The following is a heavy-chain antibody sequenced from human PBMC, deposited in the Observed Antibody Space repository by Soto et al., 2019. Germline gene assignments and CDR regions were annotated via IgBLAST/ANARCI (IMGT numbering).Heavy chain of an antibody. CDR3: ARRAPSGFDYFDSSGADGMDV. CDR1: GYSSTSYW. Sequence: PGESLKISCKGSGYSSTSYWISWVRQMPGEGLEWMGRIDPSDSYTNYSPSFQGHVTLSIDTSISTAYVQWSSLKASDTAVYYCARRAPSGFDYFDSSGADGMDVWGQGTTVTVSS. D-gene: IGHD3-22*01. CDR2: IDPSDSYT. V-gene: IGHV5-10-1*01. J-gene: IGHJ6*02.